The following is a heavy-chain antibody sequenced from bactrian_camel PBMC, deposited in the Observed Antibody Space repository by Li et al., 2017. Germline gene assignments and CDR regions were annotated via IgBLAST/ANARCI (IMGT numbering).Heavy chain of an antibody. CDR2: ISTDGVP. CDR3: AADADYPLVDCAAND. Sequence: HVQLVESGGGSVQAGGSLRLSCAASGRIYDYDCMGWFRQAPGSEREAVASISTDGVPTYADSVKGRFTISLDNAKNTVYLQMNSLKPDDTAVYYCAADADYPLVDCAANDWGQGTQVTVS. CDR1: GRIYDYDC. V-gene: IGHV3S53*01. J-gene: IGHJ4*01. D-gene: IGHD4*01.